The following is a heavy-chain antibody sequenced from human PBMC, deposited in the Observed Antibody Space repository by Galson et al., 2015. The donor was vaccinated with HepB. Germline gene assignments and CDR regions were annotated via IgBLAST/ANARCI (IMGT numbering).Heavy chain of an antibody. CDR1: GFTFSSYG. CDR3: ARVHARTSLSWFDP. CDR2: IWYDGSNK. Sequence: SLRLSCAASGFTFSSYGMHWVRQAPGKGLEWVAVIWYDGSNKYYADSVKGRFTISRDNAKNSLYLQMNSLRAEDTAVYYCARVHARTSLSWFDPLGPGNPGHRLL. D-gene: IGHD1-7*01. V-gene: IGHV3-33*01. J-gene: IGHJ5*02.